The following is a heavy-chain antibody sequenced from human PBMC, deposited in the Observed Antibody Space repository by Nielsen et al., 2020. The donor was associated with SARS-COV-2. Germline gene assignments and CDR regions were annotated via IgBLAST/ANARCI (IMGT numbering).Heavy chain of an antibody. CDR1: GGPFSDYF. J-gene: IGHJ6*03. D-gene: IGHD2-15*01. V-gene: IGHV4-34*01. CDR3: ARERGYCSGRGCYSARNYYYYMDV. Sequence: SETLSLTCAVYGGPFSDYFWSWIRQPPGKGLEWIGEINHSGSTNYNPSLKSRVTISVDTSKNQFSLKLSSVTAADTAVYYCARERGYCSGRGCYSARNYYYYMDVWGKGTTVTVSS. CDR2: INHSGST.